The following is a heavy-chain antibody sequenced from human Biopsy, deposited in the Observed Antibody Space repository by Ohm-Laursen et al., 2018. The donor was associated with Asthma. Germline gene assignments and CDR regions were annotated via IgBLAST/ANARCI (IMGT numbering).Heavy chain of an antibody. V-gene: IGHV4-39*01. D-gene: IGHD3-3*01. CDR2: ISYGGKT. Sequence: GTLSLTCTVSGGSMTPTSHYWDWIRQAPGKGLEWVGYISYGGKTSYNPSLKNRVTISRDTSKNQFSLSLPSVTAADTAVYFCARRITIFGVVQKDHGMDAWGQGTTVSVSS. CDR3: ARRITIFGVVQKDHGMDA. CDR1: GGSMTPTSHY. J-gene: IGHJ6*02.